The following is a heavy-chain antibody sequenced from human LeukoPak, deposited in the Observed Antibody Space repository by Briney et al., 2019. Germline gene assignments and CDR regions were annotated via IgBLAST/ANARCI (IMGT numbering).Heavy chain of an antibody. CDR1: GGSISSYY. V-gene: IGHV4-59*01. Sequence: SETLSLTCTVSGGSISSYYWSWIRQSPGKGLECIGYIHYTGSTNYNPSLKSRVTISVDTSKNQFSLKLSSVTAADTAVYYCARINYYDSSGYYYRVDAFDIWGQGTMVTVSS. D-gene: IGHD3-22*01. CDR3: ARINYYDSSGYYYRVDAFDI. CDR2: IHYTGST. J-gene: IGHJ3*02.